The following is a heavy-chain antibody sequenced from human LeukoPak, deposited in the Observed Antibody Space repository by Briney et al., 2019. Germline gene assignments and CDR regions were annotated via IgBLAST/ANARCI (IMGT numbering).Heavy chain of an antibody. CDR2: IYISGST. Sequence: GGSLRLSCAASGFTVSSNYMNWVRQAPGKGLEWVSVIYISGSTYYADSVKGRFTISRDNSKNTLYLQMNSLRAEDTAVYYCAREVASTYNWFDPWGQGTLVTVSS. CDR3: AREVASTYNWFDP. V-gene: IGHV3-53*01. CDR1: GFTVSSNY. J-gene: IGHJ5*02. D-gene: IGHD5/OR15-5a*01.